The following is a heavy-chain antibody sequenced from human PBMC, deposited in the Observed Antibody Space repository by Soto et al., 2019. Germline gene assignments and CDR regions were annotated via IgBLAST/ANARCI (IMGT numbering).Heavy chain of an antibody. CDR3: ARSLHTQNWFDP. CDR1: GGSFSGYY. Sequence: LSLTCAVYGGSFSGYYWSWIRQPPGKGLEWIGEINHSGSTNYNPSPKSRVTISVDTSKNQFSLKLSSVTAADTAVYYCARSLHTQNWFDPWGQGTLVTVSS. D-gene: IGHD2-2*02. CDR2: INHSGST. V-gene: IGHV4-34*01. J-gene: IGHJ5*02.